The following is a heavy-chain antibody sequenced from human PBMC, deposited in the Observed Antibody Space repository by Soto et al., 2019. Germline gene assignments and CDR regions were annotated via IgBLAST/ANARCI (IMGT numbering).Heavy chain of an antibody. D-gene: IGHD2-21*02. CDR1: GESISSSSYY. V-gene: IGHV4-39*01. CDR3: ARQRTTVVTQAYFDH. CDR2: IYYSGRT. Sequence: SETLSLTCIVSGESISSSSYYWGWIRQPPGKGLAWIGSIYYSGRTYYNPSFKSRVTISIDTSKNQFSLKLSSVTATDTAVYYCARQRTTVVTQAYFDHWGQGALVTVSS. J-gene: IGHJ4*02.